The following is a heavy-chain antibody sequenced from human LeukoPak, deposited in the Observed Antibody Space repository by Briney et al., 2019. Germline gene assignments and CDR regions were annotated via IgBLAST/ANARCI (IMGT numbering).Heavy chain of an antibody. J-gene: IGHJ6*02. D-gene: IGHD2-8*01. V-gene: IGHV3-9*01. Sequence: GGSLRLSCAASGLTFDDYAMHWVRQAPGKGLEWVSGISWNSGTKGYADSVKGRFTISRDNAKNSLYLQMNSLRGEDAALYYCAVLHYYAMDVWGQGTTVTVSS. CDR2: ISWNSGTK. CDR1: GLTFDDYA. CDR3: AVLHYYAMDV.